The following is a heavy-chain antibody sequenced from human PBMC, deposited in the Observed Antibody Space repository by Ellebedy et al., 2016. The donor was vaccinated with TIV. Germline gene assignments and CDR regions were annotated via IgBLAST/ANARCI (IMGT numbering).Heavy chain of an antibody. J-gene: IGHJ4*02. Sequence: PGGSLRLSCSASGLTFRNYAMHWVRQAPGKGLEYVSAISNNGGSTYYADSVKGRFNISRDNSKNTLYLQMSSLTPEDTAVYYCVPRMVVAFEYWGQGTLVTVSS. D-gene: IGHD2-21*01. V-gene: IGHV3-64D*09. CDR2: ISNNGGST. CDR1: GLTFRNYA. CDR3: VPRMVVAFEY.